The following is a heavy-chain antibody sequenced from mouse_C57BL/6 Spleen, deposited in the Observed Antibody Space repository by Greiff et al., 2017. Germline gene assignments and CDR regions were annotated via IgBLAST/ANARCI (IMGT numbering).Heavy chain of an antibody. J-gene: IGHJ2*01. CDR3: AYYGSSYSY. V-gene: IGHV1-64*01. CDR1: GYTFTSYW. CDR2: IHPNSGST. D-gene: IGHD1-1*01. Sequence: VQLQESGAELVKPGASVKLSCKASGYTFTSYWMHWVKQRPGQGLEWIGMIHPNSGSTNYNEKFKSKDTLTVDKSSSTAYMQLSSLTSEDSAVYYCAYYGSSYSYWGQGTTLTVSS.